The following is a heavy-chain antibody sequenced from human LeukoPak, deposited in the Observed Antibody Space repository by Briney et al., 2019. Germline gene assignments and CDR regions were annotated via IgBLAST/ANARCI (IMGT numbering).Heavy chain of an antibody. J-gene: IGHJ3*02. D-gene: IGHD2-15*01. CDR3: TRGGGYCSGGSCYPGAFDI. CDR2: IRSKANSYAT. Sequence: GGSLRLSCAASGFTFSGSAMHWVRQASGKGLEWVGRIRSKANSYATAYAASVKGRFTISRDDSKSTAYVQMNSLKTEDTAVYYCTRGGGYCSGGSCYPGAFDIWGQGTMVTVSS. CDR1: GFTFSGSA. V-gene: IGHV3-73*01.